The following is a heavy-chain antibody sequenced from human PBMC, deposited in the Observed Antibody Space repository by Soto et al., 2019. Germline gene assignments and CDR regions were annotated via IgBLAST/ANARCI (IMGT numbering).Heavy chain of an antibody. J-gene: IGHJ3*02. D-gene: IGHD2-21*02. CDR1: GGSISSYY. CDR2: IYYSGST. V-gene: IGHV4-59*08. CDR3: ARRVVTGFDDAFDI. Sequence: PSETLSLTCTVSGGSISSYYWSWIRQPPGKGLEWIGYIYYSGSTNYNPSLKSRVTISVDTSKNQLSLKLSSVTAADTAVYYCARRVVTGFDDAFDIWGQGTMVTVSS.